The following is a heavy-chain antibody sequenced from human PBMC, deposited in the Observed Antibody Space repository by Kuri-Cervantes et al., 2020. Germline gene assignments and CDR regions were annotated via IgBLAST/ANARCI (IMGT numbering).Heavy chain of an antibody. J-gene: IGHJ4*02. CDR2: ISYDGSNK. Sequence: GESLKISCAASGFTFSSYGMHWVRQAPGKGLEWAAVISYDGSNKYYADSVKGRFTISRDNSKNTLYLQMNSLRAEDTAVYYCARGTRRNWNYVGYWGQGTLVTVSS. CDR1: GFTFSSYG. D-gene: IGHD1-1*01. V-gene: IGHV3-30*03. CDR3: ARGTRRNWNYVGY.